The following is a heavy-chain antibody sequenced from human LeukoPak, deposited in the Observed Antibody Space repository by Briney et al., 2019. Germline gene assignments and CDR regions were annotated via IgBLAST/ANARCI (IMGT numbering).Heavy chain of an antibody. CDR2: IYYSGST. CDR3: ARSQYYDSSGYYVFYFDY. CDR1: GGSVSSGSYY. J-gene: IGHJ4*02. D-gene: IGHD3-22*01. Sequence: SETLSLTCTVSGGSVSSGSYYWSWIRQPPGKGLEWIGYIYYSGSTNYNPSLKSRVTISVDTSKNQFSLKLRSVTAADTAVYYCARSQYYDSSGYYVFYFDYWGQGTLVTVSS. V-gene: IGHV4-61*01.